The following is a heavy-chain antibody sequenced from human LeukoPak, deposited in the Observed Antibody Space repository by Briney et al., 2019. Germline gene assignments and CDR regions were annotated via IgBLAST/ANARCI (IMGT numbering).Heavy chain of an antibody. D-gene: IGHD5-18*01. CDR3: ARSYSYGYASDY. Sequence: GGXXXXSCAASGFTFSSYWMHWVRHAPGKGLVWVSRINSDGSSTNYADSVKGRFTISRDNPKNTLYLQMNSLRAEDTAVYYCARSYSYGYASDYWGQGTLVTVSS. CDR2: INSDGSST. J-gene: IGHJ4*02. V-gene: IGHV3-74*01. CDR1: GFTFSSYW.